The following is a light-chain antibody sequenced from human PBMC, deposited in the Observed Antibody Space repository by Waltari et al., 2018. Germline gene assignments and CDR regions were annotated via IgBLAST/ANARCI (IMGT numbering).Light chain of an antibody. CDR3: SSYAGSVV. Sequence: QSALTQPASVSGSRGQSIPISCTGSSSDIGSYNVFSWYQHHPGKAPKLLIYGVNNRPSGVSNRFSGSKSGNTASLTISGLQAEDEADYYCSSYAGSVVFGGGTKLTVL. CDR2: GVN. V-gene: IGLV2-23*02. CDR1: SSDIGSYNV. J-gene: IGLJ3*02.